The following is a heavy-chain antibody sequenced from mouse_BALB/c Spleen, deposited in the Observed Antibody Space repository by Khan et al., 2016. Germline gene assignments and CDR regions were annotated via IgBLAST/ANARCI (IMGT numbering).Heavy chain of an antibody. V-gene: IGHV1S34*01. CDR1: GYSFTGYY. Sequence: LVKTGASVKISCKASGYSFTGYYMHWVKQSHGKSLEWIGYISRYNGATSYNQKFKGKATSTVDTSPSKAYMQFNSLTSEDSAVYYCARGDYDQAWFAYWGRETLVTVSA. CDR3: ARGDYDQAWFAY. D-gene: IGHD2-4*01. J-gene: IGHJ3*01. CDR2: ISRYNGAT.